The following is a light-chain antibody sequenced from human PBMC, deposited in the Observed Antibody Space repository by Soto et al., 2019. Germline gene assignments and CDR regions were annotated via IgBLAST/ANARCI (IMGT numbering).Light chain of an antibody. Sequence: ENVLTQSPGTLSLSPGERATLSCRASHTVSGSYLAWYQKKPGQAHRLLIYGASYRATGIPDRFSVSGSGTDFTPNISTLESEDFAMYYCQHYDTSPPYTFGQGTQLQIK. CDR1: HTVSGSY. J-gene: IGKJ2*01. V-gene: IGKV3-20*01. CDR3: QHYDTSPPYT. CDR2: GAS.